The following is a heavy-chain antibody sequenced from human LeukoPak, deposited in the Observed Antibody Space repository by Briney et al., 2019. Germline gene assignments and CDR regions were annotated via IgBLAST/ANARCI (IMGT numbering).Heavy chain of an antibody. Sequence: GASVKVSCKASGYTFTGYYMHWVRQAPGQGLEWMGWINPNSGGTNYAQKFQGRVTMTRDTSISTAYMELSRLRSDDTAVYYCARVLVEGSGSYWYYFDNWGQGTRVTVSS. J-gene: IGHJ4*02. CDR3: ARVLVEGSGSYWYYFDN. CDR2: INPNSGGT. V-gene: IGHV1-2*02. D-gene: IGHD3-10*01. CDR1: GYTFTGYY.